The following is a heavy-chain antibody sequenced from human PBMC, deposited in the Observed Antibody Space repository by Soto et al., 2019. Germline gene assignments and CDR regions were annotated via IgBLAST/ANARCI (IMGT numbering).Heavy chain of an antibody. CDR3: AKDGSHIFYY. V-gene: IGHV3-30*18. CDR2: MSYDGSNE. Sequence: QVQLVESGGGVVQPGRSLRLSCAASGFTFSHYAMHWVRQAPGKGLEWVALMSYDGSNEYYADSVKGRFTISRDNSKNSLYLQTNSLRAEDTAVYYCAKDGSHIFYYWCQGNLVTVAS. J-gene: IGHJ4*02. CDR1: GFTFSHYA. D-gene: IGHD1-26*01.